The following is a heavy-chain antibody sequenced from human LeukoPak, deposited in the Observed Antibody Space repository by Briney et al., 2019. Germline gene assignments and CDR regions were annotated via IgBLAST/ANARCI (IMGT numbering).Heavy chain of an antibody. CDR2: IKQDGSEK. CDR3: ARAYYEFDY. V-gene: IGHV3-7*01. D-gene: IGHD3-22*01. J-gene: IGHJ4*02. CDR1: GFTFSSYW. Sequence: PGGSLRLSCAASGFTFSSYWMSWVRPAPGKGLQWVANIKQDGSEKYYVDSVKGRFTISRDNAKNSLYLQMNSLRAEGTAVYYCARAYYEFDYWGQGTLVTVSS.